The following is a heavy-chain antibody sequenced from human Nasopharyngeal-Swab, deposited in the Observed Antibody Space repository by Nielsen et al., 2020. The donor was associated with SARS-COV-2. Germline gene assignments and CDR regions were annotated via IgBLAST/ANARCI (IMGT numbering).Heavy chain of an antibody. J-gene: IGHJ3*02. D-gene: IGHD6-19*01. Sequence: SGPTLVKPTETLTLTCTVSGFSLSNARMGVSWIRQPPGKALEWLAHIFSHDEKSYSTSLKSRLTISKDTSKSQVVLTMTNMDPVDTATYYCARIPVGYSSGWIFAFDIWGQGTMVTVPS. CDR2: IFSHDEK. V-gene: IGHV2-26*01. CDR3: ARIPVGYSSGWIFAFDI. CDR1: GFSLSNARMG.